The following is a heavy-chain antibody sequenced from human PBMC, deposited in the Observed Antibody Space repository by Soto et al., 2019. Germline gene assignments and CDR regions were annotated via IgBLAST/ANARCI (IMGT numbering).Heavy chain of an antibody. CDR1: GGSISSGGYS. D-gene: IGHD5-18*01. J-gene: IGHJ6*02. Sequence: QLQLQESGSGLVKPSQTLSLTCAVSGGSISSGGYSWSWIRQPPGKGLEWIGYICHSGSTYYNPSLKSRVTISVDRSKNQFSLKLSSVTAADTAVYYCAKVDTAMGPYYYYGMDVWGQGTTVTVSS. CDR2: ICHSGST. CDR3: AKVDTAMGPYYYYGMDV. V-gene: IGHV4-30-2*01.